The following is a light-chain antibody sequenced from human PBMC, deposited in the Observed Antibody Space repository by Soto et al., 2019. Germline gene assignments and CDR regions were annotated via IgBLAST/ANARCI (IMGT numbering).Light chain of an antibody. CDR2: GNS. CDR1: SSNIGAGYD. J-gene: IGLJ1*01. Sequence: QSVLTQPPSVSGAPGQRVTISCTGSSSNIGAGYDVHWYQQLPGTAPKLLIYGNSNRPSGVPDRFSGSKSRTSAALAISGFLAEDEADYHSQSYDSCLRGSRVFGTGTKVTVL. CDR3: QSYDSCLRGSRV. V-gene: IGLV1-40*01.